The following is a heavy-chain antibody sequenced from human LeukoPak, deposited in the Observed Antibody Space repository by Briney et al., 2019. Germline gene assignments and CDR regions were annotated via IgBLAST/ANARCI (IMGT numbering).Heavy chain of an antibody. CDR1: GGSVSSGDYY. D-gene: IGHD3-22*01. Sequence: SETLSLTCTVSGGSVSSGDYYWSWIRQPPGKGLEWIGYIYYSGSTYYNPSLKSRVTISIDTSKNQFSLKLSSVTAADTAVYYCARDWASSGSNQVDYWGQGTLVTVSS. CDR3: ARDWASSGSNQVDY. J-gene: IGHJ4*02. V-gene: IGHV4-30-4*08. CDR2: IYYSGST.